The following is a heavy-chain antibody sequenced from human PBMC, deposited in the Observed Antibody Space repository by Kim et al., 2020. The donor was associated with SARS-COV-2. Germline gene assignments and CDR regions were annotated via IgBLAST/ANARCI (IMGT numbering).Heavy chain of an antibody. CDR1: GFTVSSNY. J-gene: IGHJ6*02. V-gene: IGHV3-53*01. D-gene: IGHD4-17*01. Sequence: GGSLRLSCAASGFTVSSNYMSWVRQAPGKGLEWVSVIYSGGSTYYADSVKGRFTISRDNSKNTLYLQMNSLRAEDTAVYYCARETVTTDYYYYGMDVWGQGTTVTVSS. CDR2: IYSGGST. CDR3: ARETVTTDYYYYGMDV.